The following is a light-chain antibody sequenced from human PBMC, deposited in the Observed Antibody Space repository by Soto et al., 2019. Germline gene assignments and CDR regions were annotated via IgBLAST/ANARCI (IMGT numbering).Light chain of an antibody. J-gene: IGKJ1*01. CDR1: QSVRNNY. CDR2: AAS. Sequence: EIVLTQSPGTLSLSPGERATLSCRASQSVRNNYLAWYQQRPGQAPRLLIYAASSRATGIPDRFSGSGSGTDFTLTISRLEPEDFVVYYCQQYGSSPPTFGQGTKVDIK. CDR3: QQYGSSPPT. V-gene: IGKV3-20*01.